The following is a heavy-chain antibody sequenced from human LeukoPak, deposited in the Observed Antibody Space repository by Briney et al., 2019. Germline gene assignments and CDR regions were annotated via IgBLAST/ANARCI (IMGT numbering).Heavy chain of an antibody. Sequence: GESLKISCKGSGYSFTSYWIGWVRQMPGKGLEWMGIIYPGDSDTRYSPSFQGQVTISADKSISTAYLQWSSLKASDTAMYYCARHTSPTYYYDSSGYQVWGQGTPVTVSS. D-gene: IGHD3-22*01. CDR3: ARHTSPTYYYDSSGYQV. J-gene: IGHJ4*02. CDR1: GYSFTSYW. V-gene: IGHV5-51*01. CDR2: IYPGDSDT.